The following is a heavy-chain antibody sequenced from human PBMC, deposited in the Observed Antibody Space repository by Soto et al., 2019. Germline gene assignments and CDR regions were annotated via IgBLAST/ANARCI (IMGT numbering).Heavy chain of an antibody. CDR3: ARDVSGSYSFDFDY. D-gene: IGHD1-26*01. V-gene: IGHV3-30*03. CDR1: GFTFSSYG. J-gene: IGHJ4*02. CDR2: ISYDGSKN. Sequence: HPGGSLRLSCAASGFTFSSYGMHWVRQAPGKGLEWVAVISYDGSKNYYADSVKGRFTISRDNSRNTLSLQMNSLRAEDTAVYYCARDVSGSYSFDFDYWGQGTLVTVSS.